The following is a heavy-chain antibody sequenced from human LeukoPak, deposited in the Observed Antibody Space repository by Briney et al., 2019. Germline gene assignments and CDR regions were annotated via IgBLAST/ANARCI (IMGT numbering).Heavy chain of an antibody. Sequence: ASVKVSCKASGYTFTGYYMHWVRQAPGQGLEWMGWINPDSGGTNYAQKLQGRVTMTTDTSTSTAYMDLRSLRSDGTAVYYCARDQAATNTQVRFCLDWGQGTLVTVSS. D-gene: IGHD3-9*01. J-gene: IGHJ4*02. V-gene: IGHV1-2*02. CDR3: ARDQAATNTQVRFCLD. CDR1: GYTFTGYY. CDR2: INPDSGGT.